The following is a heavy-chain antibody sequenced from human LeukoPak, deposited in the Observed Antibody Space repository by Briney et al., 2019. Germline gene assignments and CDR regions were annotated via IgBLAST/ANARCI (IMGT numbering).Heavy chain of an antibody. V-gene: IGHV3-74*01. Sequence: GGSLRLSRAASGFTFSKYWMHWVPQAPGKALVWLSRINNDATSTTYTVSVKGRFTLSRDNAENRLFVQMNSLRVDHRAVYYCARVTSSLKARDYWGGGTRVTV. J-gene: IGHJ2*01. D-gene: IGHD6-6*01. CDR2: INNDATST. CDR1: GFTFSKYW. CDR3: ARVTSSLKARDY.